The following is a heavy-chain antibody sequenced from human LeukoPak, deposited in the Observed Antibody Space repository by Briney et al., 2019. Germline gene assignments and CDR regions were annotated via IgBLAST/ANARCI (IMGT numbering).Heavy chain of an antibody. J-gene: IGHJ4*02. V-gene: IGHV3-23*01. D-gene: IGHD3-10*01. CDR3: AKGDYYDFDY. CDR2: ITSGVGIT. Sequence: GGSLRLSCAASGFTFSNFGMNWVRQAPGKGLEWVSIITSGVGITYYADSVKGRLTISRDNSKNTLYLQMNSLRAEDTAVYYCAKGDYYDFDYWGQGTLVTVSS. CDR1: GFTFSNFG.